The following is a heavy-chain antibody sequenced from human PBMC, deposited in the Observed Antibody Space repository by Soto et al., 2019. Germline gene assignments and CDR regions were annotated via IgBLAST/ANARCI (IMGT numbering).Heavy chain of an antibody. CDR1: GGSFRNYG. CDR3: ARARDYDLLTAREYALDV. V-gene: IGHV1-69*01. J-gene: IGHJ6*02. CDR2: IMPVFGTA. D-gene: IGHD3-9*01. Sequence: QVQLVQSGAEVKKPGSSVRVSCKVSGGSFRNYGITWVRQSPGQGLEWMGGIMPVFGTAVYAQKFQGRVTISADEFTTTASLELSSLSSDDTAVYFCARARDYDLLTAREYALDVWGQGTTVTV.